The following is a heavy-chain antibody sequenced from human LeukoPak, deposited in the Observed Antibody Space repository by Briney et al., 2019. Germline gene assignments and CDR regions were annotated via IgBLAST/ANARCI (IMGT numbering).Heavy chain of an antibody. CDR3: ARAILGLVVVPAAKATGWFDP. V-gene: IGHV4-38-2*02. D-gene: IGHD2-2*01. CDR2: IYHSGST. Sequence: PSETLSLTCTVSGYSISSGYYWGWIRQPPGKELEWIGSIYHSGSTYYNPSLKSRVTISVDTSKNQFSLKLSSVTAADTAVYYCARAILGLVVVPAAKATGWFDPWGQGTLVTVSS. J-gene: IGHJ5*02. CDR1: GYSISSGYY.